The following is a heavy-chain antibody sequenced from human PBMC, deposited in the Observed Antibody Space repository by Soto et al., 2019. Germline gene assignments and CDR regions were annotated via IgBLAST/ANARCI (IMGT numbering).Heavy chain of an antibody. CDR2: ISAYNGNT. V-gene: IGHV1-18*01. J-gene: IGHJ4*02. Sequence: GASVKVSCKASGYTFANYGISWLRQAPGQGLEWMGWISAYNGNTNYAQKFQGRVTMTTHTSTSTAYMELRSLRSDDTAVYFCARDLSEVAYRDNPTLHYWGQGTLVTVSS. D-gene: IGHD4-17*01. CDR3: ARDLSEVAYRDNPTLHY. CDR1: GYTFANYG.